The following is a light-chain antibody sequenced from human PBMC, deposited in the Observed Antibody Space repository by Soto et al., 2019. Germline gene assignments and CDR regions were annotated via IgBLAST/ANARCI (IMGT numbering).Light chain of an antibody. J-gene: IGLJ1*01. Sequence: SVLTQPRSASGTPGQRVTISCSGSSSNIGSNTVNWYQQLPGTAPKLLIYSNNQRPSGVPDRFSGSKSGTSASLAISGLQSEDEADYYCAAWDDSLNGSYVFGTGTKVTVL. CDR2: SNN. V-gene: IGLV1-44*01. CDR3: AAWDDSLNGSYV. CDR1: SSNIGSNT.